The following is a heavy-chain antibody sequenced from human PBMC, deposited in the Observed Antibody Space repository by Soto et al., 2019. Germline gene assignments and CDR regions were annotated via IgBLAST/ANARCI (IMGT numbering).Heavy chain of an antibody. CDR1: GYTFTGYY. Sequence: RASVKVSCKASGYTFTGYYMHWVRQAPGQGLEWMGWINPNSGGTNYAQKFQGRVTMTRDTSISTAYMELSRLRSDDTAVYYCARGSTSSSLRFLEWLLYGSWFDPWGQGTLVTVSS. D-gene: IGHD3-3*01. V-gene: IGHV1-2*02. CDR3: ARGSTSSSLRFLEWLLYGSWFDP. J-gene: IGHJ5*02. CDR2: INPNSGGT.